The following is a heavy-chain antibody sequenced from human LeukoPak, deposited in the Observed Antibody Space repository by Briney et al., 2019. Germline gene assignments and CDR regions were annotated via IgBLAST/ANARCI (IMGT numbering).Heavy chain of an antibody. CDR3: SGSSWYGYFDY. Sequence: GGSLRLSCAASGFTVSSNYMSWVRQAPGKGLEWVSVIYSGGSTYYVDSVKGRFTISRDDSKNTLYLQMNSLRAEDSALYYCSGSSWYGYFDYWGQGTLVTVSS. J-gene: IGHJ4*02. V-gene: IGHV3-53*01. CDR2: IYSGGST. CDR1: GFTVSSNY. D-gene: IGHD6-13*01.